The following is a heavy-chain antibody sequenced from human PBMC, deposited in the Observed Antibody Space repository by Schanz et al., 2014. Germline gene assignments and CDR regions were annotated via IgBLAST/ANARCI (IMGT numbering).Heavy chain of an antibody. D-gene: IGHD5-18*01. Sequence: QVQLVQSGAEVKKPGASVKVSCKASGYTFTSYGISWVRQAPGQGLEWMGRIIPILGIATYAQKFQGRLTITADKSTSTAYMELRSLRSDDTALYYCTRGGYSYALSAFDIWGQGTMVTVSS. CDR1: GYTFTSYG. CDR2: IIPILGIA. J-gene: IGHJ3*02. CDR3: TRGGYSYALSAFDI. V-gene: IGHV1-69*04.